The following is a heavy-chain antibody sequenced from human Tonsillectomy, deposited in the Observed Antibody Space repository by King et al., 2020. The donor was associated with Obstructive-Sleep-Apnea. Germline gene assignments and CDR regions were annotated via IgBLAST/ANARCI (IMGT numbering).Heavy chain of an antibody. CDR3: AREGYSYGYYAFDI. V-gene: IGHV4-59*02. Sequence: QLQESGPGLVKPSESLSLTCTVSGGSVSSYYWSWIRQPPGKGLEWIGYIYYSGSTNYNPSLKSRVTISVDASKNQLSLKLSSVTAADTAVYYCAREGYSYGYYAFDIWGQGTMVTVSS. D-gene: IGHD5-18*01. J-gene: IGHJ3*02. CDR2: IYYSGST. CDR1: GGSVSSYY.